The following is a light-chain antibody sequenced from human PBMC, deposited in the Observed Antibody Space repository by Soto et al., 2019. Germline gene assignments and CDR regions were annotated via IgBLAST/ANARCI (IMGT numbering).Light chain of an antibody. CDR3: TSDTSMSTYV. CDR1: SSDVGSYNL. J-gene: IGLJ1*01. CDR2: EDS. Sequence: QSALTQPASVSGSPGQSITISCTGTSSDVGSYNLVSWYQQHPGKAPKLMIYEDSNRPSGISDRFSGSKSGNTASLTISRLQAEDEADYYWTSDTSMSTYVFGTGTKVTVL. V-gene: IGLV2-14*02.